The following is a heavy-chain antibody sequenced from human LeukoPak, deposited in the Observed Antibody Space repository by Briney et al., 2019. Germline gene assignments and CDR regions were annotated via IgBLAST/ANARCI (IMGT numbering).Heavy chain of an antibody. J-gene: IGHJ6*03. V-gene: IGHV1-46*01. Sequence: ASVKVSCKASGYTFTSYYMHWVRQAPGQGLEWMGIINPSGGSTSYAQKFQGRVTMTRDMSTSTVYMELSSLRSDDTAVYYCARVGRHSGYDPTSYYYYYMDVWGKGTTVTISS. D-gene: IGHD5-12*01. CDR1: GYTFTSYY. CDR2: INPSGGST. CDR3: ARVGRHSGYDPTSYYYYYMDV.